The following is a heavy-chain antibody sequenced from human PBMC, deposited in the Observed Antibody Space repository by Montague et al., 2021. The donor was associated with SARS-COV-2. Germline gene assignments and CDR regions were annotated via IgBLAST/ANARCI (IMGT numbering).Heavy chain of an antibody. Sequence: CAISGDSVFSNRPTWDWLRYALQRPPERLGRTYYGSKWYNDYAVSVRGRVTINPDTSKNQFSLQLNSVTPEDTAIYYCTSGREGNYNVMDVWGQGTTVTVSS. J-gene: IGHJ6*02. CDR1: GDSVFSNRPT. CDR2: TYYGSKWYN. CDR3: TSGREGNYNVMDV. V-gene: IGHV6-1*01. D-gene: IGHD1-1*01.